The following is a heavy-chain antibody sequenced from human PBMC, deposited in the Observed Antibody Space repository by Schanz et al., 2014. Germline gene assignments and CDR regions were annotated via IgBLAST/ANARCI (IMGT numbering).Heavy chain of an antibody. Sequence: QVQLQESGPGLVKPSETLSLTCTVSGASISFYDWNWIRQSPGKGLEWIGYIYHSGSPIYNPSLQIRVTIPIDTSKTQFSLKRESVTAADTAMYFCARQGDVYRLDYWGQGTLVTVTS. CDR3: ARQGDVYRLDY. D-gene: IGHD1-26*01. CDR2: IYHSGSP. CDR1: GASISFYD. J-gene: IGHJ4*02. V-gene: IGHV4-59*08.